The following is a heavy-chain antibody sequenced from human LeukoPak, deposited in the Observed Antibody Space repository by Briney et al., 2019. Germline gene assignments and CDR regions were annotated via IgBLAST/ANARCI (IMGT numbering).Heavy chain of an antibody. CDR1: GGSFSGYY. CDR2: IHHSGSP. V-gene: IGHV4-34*01. D-gene: IGHD3-3*01. Sequence: SEALSLTCAVYGGSFSGYYWSWIPQPPGKGLEWIGEIHHSGSPNYNPPLKSRVTISVDTSKNQFALKLSAVTAADTAVYYGATLRFYWPIHYYYGMDVWGEGSTVTVSS. J-gene: IGHJ6*01. CDR3: ATLRFYWPIHYYYGMDV.